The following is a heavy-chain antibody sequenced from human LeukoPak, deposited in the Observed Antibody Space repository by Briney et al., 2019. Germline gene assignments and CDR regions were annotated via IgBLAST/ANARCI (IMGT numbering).Heavy chain of an antibody. CDR1: GFTFNSYW. V-gene: IGHV3-7*05. CDR2: IKQDGSEK. Sequence: GGSLRLSCAASGFTFNSYWLTWVRQAPGKGLEWVANIKQDGSEKYYVDSVKGRFTISRDNAKTSLYLQMNSLRADDTAVYYCARGYYLRYFDLWGRGTLVTVSS. J-gene: IGHJ2*01. CDR3: ARGYYLRYFDL. D-gene: IGHD3-22*01.